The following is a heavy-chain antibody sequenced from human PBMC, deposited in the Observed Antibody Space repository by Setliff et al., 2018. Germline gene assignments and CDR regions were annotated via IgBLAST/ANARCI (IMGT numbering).Heavy chain of an antibody. CDR2: ISSSSSYI. CDR1: GFTFSGYS. J-gene: IGHJ4*02. CDR3: ARGRTGTLAFDY. V-gene: IGHV3-21*01. Sequence: PGGSLRLSCAASGFTFSGYSMNWVRQAPGKGLEWVSSISSSSSYIYYADSVKGRFTISRDTKNSLFLQMNSLRAEDTAVYYCARGRTGTLAFDYWGQGTLVTVSS. D-gene: IGHD3-10*01.